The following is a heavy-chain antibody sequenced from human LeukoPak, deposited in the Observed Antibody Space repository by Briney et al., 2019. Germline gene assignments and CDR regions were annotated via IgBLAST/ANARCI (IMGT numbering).Heavy chain of an antibody. J-gene: IGHJ6*02. V-gene: IGHV5-51*01. CDR2: ILPRDSDI. D-gene: IGHD1-26*01. CDR3: ARAMVRGSGNYYYGMDV. CDR1: GYSFSNYW. Sequence: GESLKISCKGSGYSFSNYWIGWVRQMPGKGLEWMGIILPRDSDIRYSPSFEGQVTISADKSVNAAYLQWSSLKASDTAIYYCARAMVRGSGNYYYGMDVWGQGTTVTVSS.